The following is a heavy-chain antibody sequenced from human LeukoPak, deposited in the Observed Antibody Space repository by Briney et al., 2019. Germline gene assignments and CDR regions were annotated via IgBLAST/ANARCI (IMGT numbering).Heavy chain of an antibody. CDR2: ISAYNGNT. Sequence: GASVKVSCKASGYTFTSYGISWVRQAPGQGLEWMGWISAYNGNTNYAQKLQGRVTMTTDTSTSTAYMELRSLRSDDTAVYYCARVLSSGWYVTFYFDYWGQGTLVTVSS. D-gene: IGHD6-19*01. CDR1: GYTFTSYG. J-gene: IGHJ4*02. V-gene: IGHV1-18*01. CDR3: ARVLSSGWYVTFYFDY.